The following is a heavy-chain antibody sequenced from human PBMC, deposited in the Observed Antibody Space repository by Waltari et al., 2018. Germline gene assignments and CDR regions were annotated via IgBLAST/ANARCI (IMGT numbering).Heavy chain of an antibody. V-gene: IGHV3-9*01. J-gene: IGHJ6*02. Sequence: EVQLVESGGDLVQPGRSLRLSCAASGFNFHDYAMHWVRQAPGKGLDGVSSISWNSNNIVYADSVQGRFTTYRDSAKSSLYLEMNNLRPEDTALYFCAKDRVRSPGYYGMDVWGQGTTVTVSS. CDR2: ISWNSNNI. CDR1: GFNFHDYA. CDR3: AKDRVRSPGYYGMDV.